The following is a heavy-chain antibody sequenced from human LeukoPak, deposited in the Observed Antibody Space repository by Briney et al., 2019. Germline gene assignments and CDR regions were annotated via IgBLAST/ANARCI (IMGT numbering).Heavy chain of an antibody. CDR1: GFTFTNAW. V-gene: IGHV3-15*01. CDR2: IKSKTDGATP. D-gene: IGHD5-18*01. J-gene: IGHJ4*02. Sequence: GGSLRLSCAASGFTFTNAWLNWVRQAPGKGLESVGRIKSKTDGATPDYAAPVKGRFTISRDDSKSTLYLQMNSLKTEDTAVYYCTTDKDTPMVNYWGQGTLVTVSS. CDR3: TTDKDTPMVNY.